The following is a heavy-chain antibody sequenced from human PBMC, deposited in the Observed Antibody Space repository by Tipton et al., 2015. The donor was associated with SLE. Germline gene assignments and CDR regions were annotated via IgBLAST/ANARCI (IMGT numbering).Heavy chain of an antibody. Sequence: TLSLTCTVSDVSISSSSNYWSWIRLPAGKGLEWIGHIYTSGSTNYNPSLKSRVTISVDTPQHQFSLQLSSVTAADTAVYYCARDRGQQLQRGYFQHWGQGTLVTVSS. D-gene: IGHD6-13*01. CDR1: DVSISSSSNY. CDR3: ARDRGQQLQRGYFQH. J-gene: IGHJ1*01. CDR2: IYTSGST. V-gene: IGHV4-61*09.